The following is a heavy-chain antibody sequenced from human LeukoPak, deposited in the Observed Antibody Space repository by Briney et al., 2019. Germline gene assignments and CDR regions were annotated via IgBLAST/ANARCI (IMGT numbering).Heavy chain of an antibody. J-gene: IGHJ4*02. CDR2: IGTSTSYI. CDR3: ARERYNLLTGRGGYFDY. V-gene: IGHV3-21*04. D-gene: IGHD3-9*01. Sequence: SGGSLRLSCAASGFTFSTYIMNWVRQTPGKGLEWVSSIGTSTSYIYYADSVKGRFTISRDNAKNSLYLEMNSLRAEDTAVYYCARERYNLLTGRGGYFDYWGQGTLVTVSS. CDR1: GFTFSTYI.